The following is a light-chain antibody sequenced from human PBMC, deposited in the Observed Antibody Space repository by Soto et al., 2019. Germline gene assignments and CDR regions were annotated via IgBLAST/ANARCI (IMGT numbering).Light chain of an antibody. CDR2: RNN. CDR3: TVWDDSLRGRL. V-gene: IGLV1-47*01. J-gene: IGLJ2*01. Sequence: QSVLTQPPSASGTPGQRVTISCSGSTSKIESNFVYWYQQFPGTAPRLLIYRNNQLPSGVPDRFSGSKSGTSASLAISALRSEDEADYYCTVWDDSLRGRLFGGGTKVTVL. CDR1: TSKIESNF.